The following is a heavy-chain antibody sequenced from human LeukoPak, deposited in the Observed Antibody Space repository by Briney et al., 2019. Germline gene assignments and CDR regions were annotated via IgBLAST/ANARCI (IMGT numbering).Heavy chain of an antibody. Sequence: GGSLSLSCAATGFTFCSYAMSWVRQAQGKGMEWVSAISGSGGSTYYADSVKGRFTISRDNSKNTLYLQMNSLRAEDTAVYYCARGSYGDYGYWGQGTLVTVSS. V-gene: IGHV3-23*01. CDR3: ARGSYGDYGY. D-gene: IGHD4-17*01. CDR2: ISGSGGST. J-gene: IGHJ4*02. CDR1: GFTFCSYA.